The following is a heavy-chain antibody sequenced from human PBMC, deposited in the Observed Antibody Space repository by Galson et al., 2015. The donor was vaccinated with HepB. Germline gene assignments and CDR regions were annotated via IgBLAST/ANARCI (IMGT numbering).Heavy chain of an antibody. D-gene: IGHD3/OR15-3a*01. CDR3: ARTNLPGSNYGLFDY. V-gene: IGHV2-70*17. CDR1: GFSLRTSGLC. J-gene: IGHJ4*02. CDR2: IDWDDDK. Sequence: PALVKPTQTLTLTCTFSGFSLRTSGLCVSWLRQPPGKALEWLARIDWDDDKFYSTSLNIRPTISKDTSKNQVVLTMPNMDPVDTATYYCARTNLPGSNYGLFDYWGQGILVTVSS.